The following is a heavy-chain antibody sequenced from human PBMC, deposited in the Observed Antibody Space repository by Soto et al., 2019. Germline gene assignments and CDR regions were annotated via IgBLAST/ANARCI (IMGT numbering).Heavy chain of an antibody. CDR1: GCSIGSGGYS. CDR3: ARTQLRNWFDP. CDR2: IYHSGST. Sequence: PSETLSLTCSVSGCSIGSGGYSWSWIRQPPGKGLEWIGYIYHSGSTYYNPSLKSRVTISVDRSKNQFSLKLSSVTAADTAVYYCARTQLRNWFDPWGQGTLVTVSS. J-gene: IGHJ5*02. D-gene: IGHD4-17*01. V-gene: IGHV4-30-2*01.